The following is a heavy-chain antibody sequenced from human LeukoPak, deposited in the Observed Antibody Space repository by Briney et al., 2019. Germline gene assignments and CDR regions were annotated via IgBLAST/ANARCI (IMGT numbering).Heavy chain of an antibody. J-gene: IGHJ2*01. CDR2: INHSGST. CDR1: GGSFSGYY. Sequence: SETLSLTCAVYGGSFSGYYWSWIRQPPGKGLEWIGEINHSGSTNYNPSLKSRVTISLETSKNQFSLKLSSVSAADPAVYYCARHKAHRSTRLDLWGRGTLVTVSS. CDR3: ARHKAHRSTRLDL. D-gene: IGHD3-16*02. V-gene: IGHV4-34*01.